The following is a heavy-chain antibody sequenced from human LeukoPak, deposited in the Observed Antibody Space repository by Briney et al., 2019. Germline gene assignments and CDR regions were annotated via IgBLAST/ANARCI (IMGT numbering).Heavy chain of an antibody. Sequence: PSETLSLTCTVSGGSINYNYWSWIRQPAGKGLEWIGRIYSSGRTNSNPSLKSRVTLSVDTSKNQFSLKLNSVTAADTAVYYCARKAAYYALDYWGQGTLVTVSS. CDR3: ARKAAYYALDY. CDR2: IYSSGRT. V-gene: IGHV4-4*07. D-gene: IGHD3-22*01. J-gene: IGHJ4*02. CDR1: GGSINYNY.